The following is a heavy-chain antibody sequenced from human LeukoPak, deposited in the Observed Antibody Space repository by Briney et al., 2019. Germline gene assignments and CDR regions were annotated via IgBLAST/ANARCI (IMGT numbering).Heavy chain of an antibody. CDR1: GFAFCTYA. V-gene: IGHV3-23*01. D-gene: IGHD3-10*01. CDR3: ARDPYNTILYRLAH. Sequence: GGSLRLSRAGSGFAFCTYAMSWVRQAPGMGLEWVSSISADGQVTYYADSVEGRFTVSRDNSKSTLYLQLNSLRAEDTATYYCARDPYNTILYRLAHWGQGTLVTVSS. CDR2: ISADGQVT. J-gene: IGHJ4*02.